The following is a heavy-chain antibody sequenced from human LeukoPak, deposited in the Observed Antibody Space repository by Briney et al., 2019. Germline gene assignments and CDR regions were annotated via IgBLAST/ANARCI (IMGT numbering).Heavy chain of an antibody. CDR1: GGSISSYY. V-gene: IGHV4-59*01. J-gene: IGHJ4*02. D-gene: IGHD4/OR15-4a*01. CDR3: ARGREWYYGANDY. CDR2: IYYSGSS. Sequence: SETLSLTCTVSGGSISSYYWSWIRQPPGKGLEWIGYIYYSGSSKYNPSLKNRVTISVDASKNQFSLKLSSVTAADTAVYYCARGREWYYGANDYWGQGTMVTVSS.